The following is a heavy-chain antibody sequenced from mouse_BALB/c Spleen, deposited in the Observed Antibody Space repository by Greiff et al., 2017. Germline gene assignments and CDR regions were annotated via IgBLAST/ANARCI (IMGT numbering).Heavy chain of an antibody. J-gene: IGHJ4*01. Sequence: VQLKESGPELGKPGASVKISCKASGYSFTGYNMYWVKQSHRKSLEWIGYIDPYNGGTSYNQKSKGKATLTVDKSSSTAYMHLNSLTSEDSAIYYCARTGGGYAMDYWGQGTSVTVSS. V-gene: IGHV1S135*01. CDR1: GYSFTGYN. CDR2: IDPYNGGT. CDR3: ARTGGGYAMDY.